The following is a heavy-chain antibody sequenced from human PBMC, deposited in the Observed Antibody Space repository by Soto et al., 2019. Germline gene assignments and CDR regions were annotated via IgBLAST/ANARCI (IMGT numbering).Heavy chain of an antibody. V-gene: IGHV3-33*01. D-gene: IGHD3-10*01. J-gene: IGHJ5*02. Sequence: QVQLVQSGGGVVQSGRSLRHSCISSGFTFNTYGMFWARQAPGTGLEWVAGIWYDGSYRYYVDSVKGRFTVSRDNSKNTVYLEMNNLRAQDTAVYYCARISGSGHLGWFDPWGQWTLVTVSS. CDR1: GFTFNTYG. CDR2: IWYDGSYR. CDR3: ARISGSGHLGWFDP.